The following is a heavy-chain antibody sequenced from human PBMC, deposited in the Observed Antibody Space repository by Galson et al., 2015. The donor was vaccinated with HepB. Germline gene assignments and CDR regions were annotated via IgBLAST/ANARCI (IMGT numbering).Heavy chain of an antibody. CDR1: GFTFSGSA. CDR2: IRSKGHDYAT. J-gene: IGHJ4*02. D-gene: IGHD5-12*01. Sequence: SLRLSCAASGFTFSGSAIHWVRQASGKGPEWVGRIRSKGHDYATSYVESLKGRFTISRDDSRNMAYLHMKSLKTEDTAVYYCTRMGDFSGYSSKWGQGTLVTVSS. CDR3: TRMGDFSGYSSK. V-gene: IGHV3-73*01.